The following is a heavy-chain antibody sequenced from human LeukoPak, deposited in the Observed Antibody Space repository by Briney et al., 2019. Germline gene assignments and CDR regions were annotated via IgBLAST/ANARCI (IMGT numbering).Heavy chain of an antibody. CDR3: ASLSSGWYGDY. CDR1: GDSFSSDSYY. Sequence: SETLSLTCTVSGDSFSSDSYYWSWIRQPPGKGLEWIGEINHSGSTNYNPSLKSRVTISVDTSKNQFSLKLSSVTAADTAVYYCASLSSGWYGDYWGQGTLVTVSS. J-gene: IGHJ4*02. CDR2: INHSGST. D-gene: IGHD6-19*01. V-gene: IGHV4-34*01.